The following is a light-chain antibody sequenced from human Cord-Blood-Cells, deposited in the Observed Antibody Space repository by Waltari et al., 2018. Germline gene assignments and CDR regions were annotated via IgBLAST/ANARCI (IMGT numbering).Light chain of an antibody. CDR3: CSYAGSYTLVV. V-gene: IGLV2-11*01. CDR2: DVS. J-gene: IGLJ1*01. CDR1: SSDVGGYNY. Sequence: QSALTQPRSVSGSPGQSVTISCTGTSSDVGGYNYVSWYQQHPGKAPKLMIYDVSKRPSGVPDRFSGSKSGNTASLTISGLQPEDEADYYCCSYAGSYTLVVFGTGTKVTVL.